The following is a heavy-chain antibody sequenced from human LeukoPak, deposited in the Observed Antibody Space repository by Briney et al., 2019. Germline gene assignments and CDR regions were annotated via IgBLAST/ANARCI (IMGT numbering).Heavy chain of an antibody. CDR2: INPNNGGT. CDR1: GYTFTGYY. Sequence: ASVKVSCKASGYTFTGYYIHWVRQAPGQGPEWMGWINPNNGGTNYAQKFQGRVTTPRDTSISTAYMELNRLTSDDTAVYYCARAKYTGYETFDYWGQGTPVTVSS. CDR3: ARAKYTGYETFDY. V-gene: IGHV1-2*02. J-gene: IGHJ4*02. D-gene: IGHD5-12*01.